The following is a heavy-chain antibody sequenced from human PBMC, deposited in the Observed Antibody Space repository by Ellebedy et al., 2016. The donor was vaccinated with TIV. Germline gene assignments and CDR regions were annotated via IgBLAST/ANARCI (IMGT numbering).Heavy chain of an antibody. D-gene: IGHD6-19*01. Sequence: PGGSLRLSCAASGFTFRSHAMSRVRQPPGKGLEWISSISASGDNTHYADSVKGRFTISSDNSKNTLYLQINSLRAEDTAVHYCVYSSGWFESFDWGQGTLVTVSS. V-gene: IGHV3-23*01. CDR3: VYSSGWFESFD. J-gene: IGHJ4*02. CDR1: GFTFRSHA. CDR2: ISASGDNT.